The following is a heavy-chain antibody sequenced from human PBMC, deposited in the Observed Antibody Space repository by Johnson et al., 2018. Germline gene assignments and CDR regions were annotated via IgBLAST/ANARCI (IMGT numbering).Heavy chain of an antibody. D-gene: IGHD2-15*01. CDR3: IYCSGTKCSDTFDI. CDR1: GFTFSSRD. Sequence: EVQLVESGGDLVQRGGSLRLSCAASGFTFSSRDMSWVRQGPGKGLEWVSTISGSGRGAYYADSVKGRFTIPRENSQNMLFLQMNSLRDDDTGVYYCIYCSGTKCSDTFDIWGQGTVVTVSS. J-gene: IGHJ3*02. V-gene: IGHV3-23*04. CDR2: ISGSGRGA.